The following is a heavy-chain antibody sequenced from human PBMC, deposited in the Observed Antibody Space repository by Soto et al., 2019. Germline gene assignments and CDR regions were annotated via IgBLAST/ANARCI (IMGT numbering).Heavy chain of an antibody. CDR2: IYPGDSDT. CDR1: GYSFTSYW. J-gene: IGHJ3*02. Sequence: GESLKISCKGSGYSFTSYWIGWVRQMPGKGLEWMGIIYPGDSDTRYSPSFQGQVTISADKSISTAYLQWSSLKASDTAMYYCARHDWLLLVSSTPDAFDIWGQGTMVTVSS. D-gene: IGHD2-15*01. CDR3: ARHDWLLLVSSTPDAFDI. V-gene: IGHV5-51*01.